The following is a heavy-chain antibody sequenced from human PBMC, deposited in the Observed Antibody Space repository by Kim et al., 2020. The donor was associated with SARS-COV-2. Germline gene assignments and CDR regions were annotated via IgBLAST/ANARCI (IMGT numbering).Heavy chain of an antibody. J-gene: IGHJ5*02. CDR3: ARDRDGSGNYYDP. D-gene: IGHD3-10*01. V-gene: IGHV3-30*01. Sequence: YEDPGTGRFTIARNNSKTTVDLQMNSLRVEDTAVYYCARDRDGSGNYYDPWGQGTLVTVSS.